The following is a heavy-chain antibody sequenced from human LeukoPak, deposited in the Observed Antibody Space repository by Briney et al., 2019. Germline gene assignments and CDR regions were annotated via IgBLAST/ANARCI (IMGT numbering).Heavy chain of an antibody. CDR1: GYTFTSYA. J-gene: IGHJ3*02. V-gene: IGHV1-3*01. CDR2: INAGNGNT. Sequence: ASVKVSCKASGYTFTSYAMHWVRQAPGQRLEWMGWINAGNGNTKYSQKFQGRVTITRDTSASTAYMELSSLRSEDTALYYCISGEFFGDLLGGHGFDIWGQGTMVTVSS. CDR3: ISGEFFGDLLGGHGFDI. D-gene: IGHD3-16*01.